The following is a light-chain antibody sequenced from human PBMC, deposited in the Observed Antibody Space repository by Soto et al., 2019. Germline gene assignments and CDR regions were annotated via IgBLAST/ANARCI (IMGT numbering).Light chain of an antibody. CDR1: RPNIGSNP. V-gene: IGLV1-44*01. CDR3: AAWDDSLKVVV. CDR2: SND. J-gene: IGLJ2*01. Sequence: QSVLTQPPSASGTPGQRVTMSCSGSRPNIGSNPVNWYQQLPGTAPKVLIYSNDQRPSGVPDRFSGSKSGTSASLAISGLQSEDEADYYCAAWDDSLKVVVFGGGTKLTVL.